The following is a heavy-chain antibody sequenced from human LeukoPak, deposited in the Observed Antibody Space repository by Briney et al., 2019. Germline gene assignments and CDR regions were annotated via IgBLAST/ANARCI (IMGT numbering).Heavy chain of an antibody. CDR1: GGSISSNNYF. Sequence: SETLSLTCTVSGGSISSNNYFWGWIRQPPGKGLEWIGSIYDSGSTYYNPSLKSRVTISVDTAKNQFSLKLNSVTAADTAMYYCQSRFLEWLLDYWGQGTLVTVSS. V-gene: IGHV4-39*01. D-gene: IGHD3-3*01. CDR2: IYDSGST. CDR3: QSRFLEWLLDY. J-gene: IGHJ4*02.